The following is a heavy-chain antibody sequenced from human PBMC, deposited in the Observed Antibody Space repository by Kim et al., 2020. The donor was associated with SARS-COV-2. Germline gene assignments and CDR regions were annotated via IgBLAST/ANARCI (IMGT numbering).Heavy chain of an antibody. Sequence: GGSLRLSCTTSGFNFGDYAMSWFRQAPGKGLEWVAFIRSKRYGETTEYAASVKGRFTISRDDSKRIAYLQMNGLKTEDTAVYYCTSGPCYYDSAAYYHDYWGQGTLVTVSS. D-gene: IGHD3-22*01. CDR1: GFNFGDYA. J-gene: IGHJ4*02. CDR2: IRSKRYGETT. CDR3: TSGPCYYDSAAYYHDY. V-gene: IGHV3-49*03.